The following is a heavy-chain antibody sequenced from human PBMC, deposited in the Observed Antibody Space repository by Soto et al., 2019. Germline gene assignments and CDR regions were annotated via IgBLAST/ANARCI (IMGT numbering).Heavy chain of an antibody. V-gene: IGHV4-39*01. D-gene: IGHD4-17*01. CDR2: IYFSGSA. CDR3: ARHGVGYGDSASYYYYGMDV. CDR1: GGSISSSTYY. J-gene: IGHJ6*02. Sequence: QLQLQESGPGLVKPSETLSLACTVSGGSISSSTYYWGWIRQPPGKGREWIGMIYFSGSAYYNPSLKSGITVSIDTSKTLFSLRLLSVTAADTAVYYCARHGVGYGDSASYYYYGMDVWGRGTTVTVSS.